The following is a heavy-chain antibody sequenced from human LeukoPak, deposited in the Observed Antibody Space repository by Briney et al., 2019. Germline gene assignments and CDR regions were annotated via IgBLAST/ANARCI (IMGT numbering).Heavy chain of an antibody. Sequence: PSETLSLTCTVSGGSISSGGYYWSWIRQLPGKGLEWIGYIYSSSITHYNPSVKSRLTISVDTSKNQFSLDLSSVTAADTAVYFCARINFGDFLELAYWGQGTLVTVSS. V-gene: IGHV4-31*03. CDR2: IYSSSIT. J-gene: IGHJ4*02. CDR3: ARINFGDFLELAY. D-gene: IGHD2-21*02. CDR1: GGSISSGGYY.